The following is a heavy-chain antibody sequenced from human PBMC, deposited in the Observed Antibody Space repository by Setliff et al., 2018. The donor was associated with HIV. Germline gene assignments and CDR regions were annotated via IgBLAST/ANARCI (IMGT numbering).Heavy chain of an antibody. Sequence: LSLTCTVSGGSMSSSGPGYYWGWVRQTPGGGLEWIGSVYYRGRTYYNPSLKSRVTISVDTSKNQLSLRLTSMAAAGTAMYYCARSQPDTIFGVVTFDCWGQGKMVTVSS. J-gene: IGHJ4*02. V-gene: IGHV4-39*01. CDR2: VYYRGRT. CDR1: GGSMSSSGPGYY. D-gene: IGHD3-3*01. CDR3: ARSQPDTIFGVVTFDC.